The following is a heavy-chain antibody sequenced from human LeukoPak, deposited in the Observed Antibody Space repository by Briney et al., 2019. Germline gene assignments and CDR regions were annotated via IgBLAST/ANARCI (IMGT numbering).Heavy chain of an antibody. V-gene: IGHV3-30*02. J-gene: IGHJ6*03. Sequence: GGSLRLSCAASGFTFSSYGMHWVRQAPGKGLEWVAFIRYDGSNKYYADSVKGRFTISRDNSKDTLYLQMNSLRAEDTAVYYCARGKISGGRNYYMDVWGKGTTVTISS. D-gene: IGHD2-15*01. CDR2: IRYDGSNK. CDR3: ARGKISGGRNYYMDV. CDR1: GFTFSSYG.